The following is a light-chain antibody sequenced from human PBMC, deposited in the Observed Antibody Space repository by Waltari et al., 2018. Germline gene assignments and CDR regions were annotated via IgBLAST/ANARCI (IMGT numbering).Light chain of an antibody. Sequence: DIQMTQSPSTLSASVGDRVTIACRASQSVSDWLVWYQQKPGEAPKVLIYKVSSLENGVPPRFSGSGFGTEFNLTITSLQPDDFATYYCQHFFNYPYTFGQWTKLE. CDR2: KVS. CDR1: QSVSDW. J-gene: IGKJ2*01. V-gene: IGKV1-5*03. CDR3: QHFFNYPYT.